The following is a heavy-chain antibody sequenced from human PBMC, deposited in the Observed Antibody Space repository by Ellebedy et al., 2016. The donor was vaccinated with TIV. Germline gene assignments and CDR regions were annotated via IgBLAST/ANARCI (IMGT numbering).Heavy chain of an antibody. CDR1: GFTFSSYA. CDR2: ISGSGGST. J-gene: IGHJ4*02. CDR3: AGTRYGSGSYYYFDY. D-gene: IGHD3-10*01. V-gene: IGHV3-23*01. Sequence: GESLKISCGASGFTFSSYAMSWVRQAPGKGLEWVSAISGSGGSTYYADSVKGRFTISRDNAKNSLYLQMNSLRAEDTAVYYCAGTRYGSGSYYYFDYWGQGTLVTVSS.